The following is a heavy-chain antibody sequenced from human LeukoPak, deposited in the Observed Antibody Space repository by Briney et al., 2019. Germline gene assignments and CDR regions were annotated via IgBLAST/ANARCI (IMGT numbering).Heavy chain of an antibody. V-gene: IGHV3-53*01. Sequence: GGSLRLSCAASGFTVSSNDMSWVRQAPGKGLEWVSVIYSGGSTHYADSVKGQFTISRDNSKNTMFLQMNSVRAEDTAVYYCAYSTWGSRRWVYWGQGTQVTVSS. CDR1: GFTVSSND. CDR3: AYSTWGSRRWVY. D-gene: IGHD3-16*02. J-gene: IGHJ4*02. CDR2: IYSGGST.